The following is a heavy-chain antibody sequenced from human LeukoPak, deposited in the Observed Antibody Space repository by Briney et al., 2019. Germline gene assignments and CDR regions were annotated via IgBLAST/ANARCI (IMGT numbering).Heavy chain of an antibody. CDR3: AGGLGAGDY. CDR1: GGAFSGYY. CDR2: INHSGST. Sequence: SETLSLTCAVYGGAFSGYYWSWIRQPPGKGLEWIGEINHSGSTNYNPSLKSRVTISVDTSKNQFSLKLSSVTAADTAVYYCAGGLGAGDYWGQGTLVTVSS. V-gene: IGHV4-34*01. J-gene: IGHJ4*02. D-gene: IGHD3-16*01.